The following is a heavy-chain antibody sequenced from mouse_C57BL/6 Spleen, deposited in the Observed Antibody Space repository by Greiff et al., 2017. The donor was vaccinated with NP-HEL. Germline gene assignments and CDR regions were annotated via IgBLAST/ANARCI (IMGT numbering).Heavy chain of an antibody. J-gene: IGHJ2*01. CDR2: IDPETGGN. CDR3: TRYGGRHFDY. V-gene: IGHV1-15*01. CDR1: GYTFTDYE. Sequence: VQLQQSGAELVRPGASVTLSCKASGYTFTDYEMHWVKQTPVHGLEWIGAIDPETGGNAYNQKFKGKAILTADKSSSTAYMELRSLTSEDSAVYYCTRYGGRHFDYWGQGTTLTVSS. D-gene: IGHD1-1*01.